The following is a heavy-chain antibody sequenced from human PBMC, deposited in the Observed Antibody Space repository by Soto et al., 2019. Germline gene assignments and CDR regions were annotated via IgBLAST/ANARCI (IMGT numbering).Heavy chain of an antibody. CDR2: ISSSGGST. J-gene: IGHJ4*02. V-gene: IGHV3-23*01. D-gene: IGHD3-22*01. Sequence: VQLLESGGGLVQPGGSLRLSCAASGLSFSTYAMSWVRQAPGKGLEWVSAISSSGGSTYYADSMKGRFTISRDNPKNTLYLQMNSLRVEDTAVYYCAKIPPSHYVNSGYNFDYWGQGTLVTVSS. CDR1: GLSFSTYA. CDR3: AKIPPSHYVNSGYNFDY.